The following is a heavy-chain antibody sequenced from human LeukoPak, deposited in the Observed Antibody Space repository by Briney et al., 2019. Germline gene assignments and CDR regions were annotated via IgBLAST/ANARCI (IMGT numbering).Heavy chain of an antibody. CDR3: ARDGGYCSSTSCYTIDAFDI. D-gene: IGHD2-2*02. CDR1: GFTFSSYS. Sequence: GGFLRLSCAASGFTFSSYSMNWVRQAPGKGLEWVSYISSSSSTIYYADSVKGRFTISRDNAKNSLYLQMNSLRAEDTAVYYCARDGGYCSSTSCYTIDAFDIWGQGTMVTVSS. CDR2: ISSSSSTI. J-gene: IGHJ3*02. V-gene: IGHV3-48*04.